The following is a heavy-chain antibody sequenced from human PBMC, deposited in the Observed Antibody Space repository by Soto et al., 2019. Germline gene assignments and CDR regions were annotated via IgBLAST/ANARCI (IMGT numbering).Heavy chain of an antibody. CDR1: GFTFSSYD. CDR3: ARGGDRFDGMDV. Sequence: PGGSLRLSCAASGFTFSSYDMHWVRQATGKGLEWVSVIGTAGDTYYPGSVKGRFTISRENAKNSLYLQMNSLRAGDTAVYYCARGGDRFDGMDVWGQGTTVTVSS. CDR2: IGTAGDT. V-gene: IGHV3-13*01. D-gene: IGHD3-16*01. J-gene: IGHJ6*01.